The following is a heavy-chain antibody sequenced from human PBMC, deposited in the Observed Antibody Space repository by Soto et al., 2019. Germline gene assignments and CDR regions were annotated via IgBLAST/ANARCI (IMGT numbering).Heavy chain of an antibody. CDR1: GFTFSSYA. V-gene: IGHV3-23*01. J-gene: IGHJ6*02. Sequence: HPGGSLRLSCAASGFTFSSYAMTWVRQAPGKGLEWVSAISGSGGNTYYADYVKGRFTISRDNSKNTLYLQMNSLRAEDTAVYYCAKVLPIVVVPAAKKPAPRNGMDVWGQGTTVTVSS. CDR3: AKVLPIVVVPAAKKPAPRNGMDV. D-gene: IGHD2-2*01. CDR2: ISGSGGNT.